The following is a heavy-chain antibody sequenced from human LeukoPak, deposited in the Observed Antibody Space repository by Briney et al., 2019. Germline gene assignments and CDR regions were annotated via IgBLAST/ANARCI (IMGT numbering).Heavy chain of an antibody. CDR2: IIPIFGTA. D-gene: IGHD3-22*01. V-gene: IGHV1-69*13. J-gene: IGHJ4*02. CDR3: ARGRAAYAYYYDSSGYYPLDY. Sequence: SVKVSCKASGGTFSSYAISWVRQAPGQGLEWMGGIIPIFGTANYAQKFQGRVTITADESTSTAYMELSSLRSEDTAVYYCARGRAAYAYYYDSSGYYPLDYWGQGTLVTVSP. CDR1: GGTFSSYA.